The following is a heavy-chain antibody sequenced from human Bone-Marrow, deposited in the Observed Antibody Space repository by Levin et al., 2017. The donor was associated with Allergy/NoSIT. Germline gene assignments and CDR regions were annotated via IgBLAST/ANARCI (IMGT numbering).Heavy chain of an antibody. CDR1: GFTFSNYW. J-gene: IGHJ4*02. D-gene: IGHD3-3*01. CDR3: AREVMLTISGVVLRGGSDLDC. CDR2: IKRDGSEK. V-gene: IGHV3-7*01. Sequence: GGSLRLSCAASGFTFSNYWMSWVRQAPGKGLEWVANIKRDGSEKYYVDSVRGRFTISRDNAKNSLYLQMNSLRAEDTAVYYCAREVMLTISGVVLRGGSDLDCWGQGTLVTVSS.